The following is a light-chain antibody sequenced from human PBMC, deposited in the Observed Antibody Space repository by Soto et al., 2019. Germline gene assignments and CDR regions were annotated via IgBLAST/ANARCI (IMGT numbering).Light chain of an antibody. CDR3: QQYNTWHPKMA. J-gene: IGKJ1*01. CDR1: QSVSSD. V-gene: IGKV3-15*01. CDR2: GAS. Sequence: VVTQSPATLSVFPGETATLSCRASQSVSSDLAWYQQRPDQAPRLLIYGASTRATGIPARFRGSGSGTEFRLTISSLQSEDFATYYCQQYNTWHPKMAFGRGTKV.